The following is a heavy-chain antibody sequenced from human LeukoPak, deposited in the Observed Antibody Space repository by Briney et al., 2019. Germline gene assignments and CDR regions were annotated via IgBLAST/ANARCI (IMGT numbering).Heavy chain of an antibody. Sequence: SGGSLSLSCTVSGIDVSSNYISWVRQAPGKGLEWVSVTYVSGNTYYADSVKGRFIVSRDNSKNTLYLEMNRLRVEDTGVYYCAREVGAWGQGTLATVSS. J-gene: IGHJ5*02. V-gene: IGHV3-66*01. CDR2: TYVSGNT. D-gene: IGHD1-26*01. CDR1: GIDVSSNY. CDR3: AREVGA.